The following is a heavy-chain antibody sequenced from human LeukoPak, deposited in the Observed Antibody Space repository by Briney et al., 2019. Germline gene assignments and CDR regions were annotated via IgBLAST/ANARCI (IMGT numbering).Heavy chain of an antibody. J-gene: IGHJ4*02. V-gene: IGHV3-33*03. CDR3: AKEDCSSTRCFTTHLES. CDR2: IWYDGSYK. CDR1: GFTFSRHG. Sequence: GGSLRLSCAASGFTFSRHGMHWVRQTPGKGLEWVAVIWYDGSYKYNEDSVKGRFTISRDNSKNTLYLQMNSLRVEDTAVYYCAKEDCSSTRCFTTHLESWGQGILVTVSS. D-gene: IGHD2-2*01.